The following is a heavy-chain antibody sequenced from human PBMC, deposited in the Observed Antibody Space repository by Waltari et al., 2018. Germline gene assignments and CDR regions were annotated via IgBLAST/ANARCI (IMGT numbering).Heavy chain of an antibody. Sequence: EVQLLQSGAEVKKPGATVKISCKSSGYTFTDYYIHWVKQTPGKGLEWMGRVGPKDGETSYAENFQDRFTIRADTSTDTVYMIMNGLRFDDTALYFCSRSGSDDWFDPWGRGTPVTVVS. J-gene: IGHJ5*02. CDR1: GYTFTDYY. D-gene: IGHD2-15*01. CDR3: SRSGSDDWFDP. V-gene: IGHV1-69-2*01. CDR2: VGPKDGET.